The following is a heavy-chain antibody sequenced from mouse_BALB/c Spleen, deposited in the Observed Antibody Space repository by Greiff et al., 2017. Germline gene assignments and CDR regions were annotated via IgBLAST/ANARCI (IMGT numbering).Heavy chain of an antibody. J-gene: IGHJ4*01. CDR3: ARGEGNYYGPFYAMDY. CDR1: GFTFSSYA. D-gene: IGHD1-2*01. V-gene: IGHV5-6-5*01. Sequence: EVMLVESGGGLVKPGGSLKLSCAASGFTFSSYAMSWVRQTPEKRLEWVASISSGGSTYYPDSVKGRFTISRDNARNILYLQMSSLRSEDTAMYYCARGEGNYYGPFYAMDYWGQGTSVTVSS. CDR2: ISSGGST.